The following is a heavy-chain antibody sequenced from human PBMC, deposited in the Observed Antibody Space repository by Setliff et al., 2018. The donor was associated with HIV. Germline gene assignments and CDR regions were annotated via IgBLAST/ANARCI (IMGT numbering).Heavy chain of an antibody. V-gene: IGHV5-51*01. CDR2: IFPDDSDT. Sequence: PGESLKISCKGSGNTFGRHWVAWVRQMPGKGLEWMGIIFPDDSDTRYSSPFQGQVTISADKSISTAYLQWSSLKASDTAMYYCARHGLARARGAVTELYYYGMDVWGQGTTVTVSS. CDR3: ARHGLARARGAVTELYYYGMDV. D-gene: IGHD2-21*02. J-gene: IGHJ6*02. CDR1: GNTFGRHW.